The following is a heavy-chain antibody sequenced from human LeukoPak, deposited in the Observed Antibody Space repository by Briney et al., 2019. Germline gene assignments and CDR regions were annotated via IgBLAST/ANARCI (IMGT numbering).Heavy chain of an antibody. D-gene: IGHD6-6*01. Sequence: SETLSLTCAVSGGSISSSSYYWGWIRQPPGKGLEWIGSIYYSGSTYYNPSLKSRVTISVDTSKNQFSLKLSSVTAADTAVYYCARASARLGLGYWGQGTLVTVSS. CDR1: GGSISSSSYY. CDR2: IYYSGST. CDR3: ARASARLGLGY. J-gene: IGHJ4*02. V-gene: IGHV4-39*07.